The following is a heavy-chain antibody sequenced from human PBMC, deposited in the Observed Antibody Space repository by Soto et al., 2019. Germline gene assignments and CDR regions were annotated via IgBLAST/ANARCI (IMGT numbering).Heavy chain of an antibody. D-gene: IGHD3-10*01. V-gene: IGHV4-39*07. CDR3: AEKAGDYYNFMNWFDP. CDR2: IYYSGST. J-gene: IGHJ5*02. Sequence: PSETLSLTCTVSGGSISSSSYYWGWIRQPPGKGLEWIGSIYYSGSTYYNPSLKSRVTISVDTSKNKFSLKLSSVTAAGTGFFFCAEKAGDYYNFMNWFDPWGQGTLVTVSS. CDR1: GGSISSSSYY.